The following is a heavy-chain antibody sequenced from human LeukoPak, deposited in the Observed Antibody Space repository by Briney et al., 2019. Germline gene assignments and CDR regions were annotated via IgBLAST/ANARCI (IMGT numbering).Heavy chain of an antibody. J-gene: IGHJ4*02. D-gene: IGHD3-3*01. CDR1: GFTFSSYS. CDR2: ISSSSSYI. V-gene: IGHV3-21*01. CDR3: ARDNYDFWSGYPQGSDY. Sequence: GGSLRLSCAASGFTFSSYSMNWVRQAPGKGLEWVSSISSSSSYIYYADSVKGRFTISRDNAKNSLYLQMNSLRAEDTAVYYCARDNYDFWSGYPQGSDYWGQGTLVTVSS.